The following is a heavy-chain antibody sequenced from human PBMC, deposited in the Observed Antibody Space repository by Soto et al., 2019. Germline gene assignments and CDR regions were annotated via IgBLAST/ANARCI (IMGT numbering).Heavy chain of an antibody. CDR1: GYTFSDYY. CDR3: ARDLRGYSNWFDP. CDR2: INLNSGNT. J-gene: IGHJ5*02. D-gene: IGHD3-22*01. Sequence: QVQVEQSGAEVKKPGASVKVSCKTSGYTFSDYYMHWVRQAPGQGLEWMGWINLNSGNTDYAQKFRAIVTMTRDTSITTAYMELSSLRSDDTAIYYCARDLRGYSNWFDPWGQGTLVTVAS. V-gene: IGHV1-2*02.